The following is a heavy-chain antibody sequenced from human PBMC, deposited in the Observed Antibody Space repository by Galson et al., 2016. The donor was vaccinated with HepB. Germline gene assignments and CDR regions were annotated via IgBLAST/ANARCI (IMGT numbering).Heavy chain of an antibody. CDR3: ARASLLRFGKNGMDV. J-gene: IGHJ6*02. D-gene: IGHD3-10*01. V-gene: IGHV3-48*03. Sequence: SLRLSCAATGFSFSTYEMNWVRQAPGKGLGWISFISAGDSVMHYADSVRGRFTISRDNAENSLFLQMNSLRVEDTAVYYCARASLLRFGKNGMDVWGQGTPVTVS. CDR2: ISAGDSVM. CDR1: GFSFSTYE.